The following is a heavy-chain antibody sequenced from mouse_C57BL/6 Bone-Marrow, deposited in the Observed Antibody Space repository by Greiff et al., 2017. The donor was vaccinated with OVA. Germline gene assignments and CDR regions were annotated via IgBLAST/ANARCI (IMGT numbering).Heavy chain of an antibody. V-gene: IGHV1-39*01. CDR1: GYSFTDYN. J-gene: IGHJ4*01. CDR2: INPNYGTT. CDR3: ARFGRPSYAMDY. Sequence: EVKLVESGPELVKPGASVKISCKASGYSFTDYNMNWVKQSNGKSLEWIGVINPNYGTTSYNQKFKGKATLTVDQSSSTAYMQLNSLTSEDSAVYYCARFGRPSYAMDYWGQGTSVTVSS.